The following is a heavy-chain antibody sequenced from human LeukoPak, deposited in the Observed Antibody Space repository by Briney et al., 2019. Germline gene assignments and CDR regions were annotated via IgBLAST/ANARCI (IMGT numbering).Heavy chain of an antibody. CDR3: APETNGSP. D-gene: IGHD2-8*01. CDR2: IYSGGST. Sequence: GGSLRLSCAASGFTVSSNYLSWVRQAPGKGLQWGSVIYSGGSTYYADSVKGRFTISRDDSKNTLYLQMNSLRAEDTAVYYCAPETNGSPWGQGTLVTVSS. J-gene: IGHJ5*02. CDR1: GFTVSSNY. V-gene: IGHV3-53*01.